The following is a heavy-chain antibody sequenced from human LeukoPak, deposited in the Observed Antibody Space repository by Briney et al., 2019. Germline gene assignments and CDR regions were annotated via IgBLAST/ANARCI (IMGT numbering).Heavy chain of an antibody. CDR3: ARLIDILTGYYYFDY. D-gene: IGHD3-9*01. CDR2: IYYSGST. J-gene: IGHJ4*02. CDR1: GGSISSGDYY. Sequence: PLQTLSLTCTVSGGSISSGDYYWSWIRQPPGKGLEWIGYIYYSGSTYYNPSLKSRVTISVDTSKNQFSLKLSSVTAADTAVYYCARLIDILTGYYYFDYWGQGTLDTVSS. V-gene: IGHV4-30-4*01.